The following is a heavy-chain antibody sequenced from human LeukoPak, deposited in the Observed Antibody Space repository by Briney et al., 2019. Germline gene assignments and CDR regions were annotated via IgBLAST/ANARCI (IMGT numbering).Heavy chain of an antibody. Sequence: GGSLRLSCAASGFTFSGYAMHWVRQAPGKGLEWVAIVSYDGSDKYYADSVKGRFTISRDNSKNTLYLQMNSLRAEDTAVYYCARDREYYYDSSGFDYWGQGTLVTVSS. CDR1: GFTFSGYA. J-gene: IGHJ4*02. CDR2: VSYDGSDK. D-gene: IGHD3-22*01. CDR3: ARDREYYYDSSGFDY. V-gene: IGHV3-30-3*01.